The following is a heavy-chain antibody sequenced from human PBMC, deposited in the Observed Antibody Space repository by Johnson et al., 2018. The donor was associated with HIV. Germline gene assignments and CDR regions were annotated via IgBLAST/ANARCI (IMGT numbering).Heavy chain of an antibody. CDR1: GFTFSSYG. CDR3: AKDMGLSVGAVDALDI. V-gene: IGHV3-30*18. J-gene: IGHJ3*02. CDR2: ISYDGSNK. D-gene: IGHD1-26*01. Sequence: QMLLVESGGGVVQPGRSLRLSCAASGFTFSSYGMHWVRQAPGKGLEWVAVISYDGSNKYYADSVKGRFTISRDNSKNTLYLQMNSLRADDTAVYYCAKDMGLSVGAVDALDIWGQGTMVTVSS.